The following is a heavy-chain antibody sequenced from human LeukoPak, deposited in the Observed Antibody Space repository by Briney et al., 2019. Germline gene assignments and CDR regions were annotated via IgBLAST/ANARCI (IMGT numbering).Heavy chain of an antibody. CDR3: AKDRSRYCGSTSCLSAFDI. CDR1: GFTFSSYA. Sequence: GGSLRLSCAASGFTFSSYAMSWVRQAPGKGLEWVSAISGSGGSTYYADSVKGRFTISRDNSKNTLYLQMNSLRAEDTAVYYCAKDRSRYCGSTSCLSAFDIWGQGTMVTVSS. V-gene: IGHV3-23*01. CDR2: ISGSGGST. D-gene: IGHD2-2*01. J-gene: IGHJ3*02.